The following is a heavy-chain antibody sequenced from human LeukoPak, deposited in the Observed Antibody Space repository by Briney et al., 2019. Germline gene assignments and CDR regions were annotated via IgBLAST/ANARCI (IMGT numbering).Heavy chain of an antibody. Sequence: GGSLRLSCAASGFTFSSYWMHWVRQAPGKGRVWVSRINSDGSSTSYADSVKGRFTISRDNAKNTLYLQMNSLRAEDTAVYYCARDGPVGLVLDYWGQGTLVTVSS. D-gene: IGHD6-13*01. J-gene: IGHJ4*02. CDR2: INSDGSST. CDR3: ARDGPVGLVLDY. V-gene: IGHV3-74*01. CDR1: GFTFSSYW.